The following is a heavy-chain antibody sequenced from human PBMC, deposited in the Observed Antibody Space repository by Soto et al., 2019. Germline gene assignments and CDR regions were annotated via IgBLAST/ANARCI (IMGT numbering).Heavy chain of an antibody. D-gene: IGHD3-10*01. CDR3: ARHGLTYYYGSGSYYANSPLDY. Sequence: PSETLSLTCTVSGGSISSYYWTWLRQPPGKGLEWTGYIYYSGSTNYNPSLKSRVTISVDTSKNQFSLKLSSVTAADTAVYYCARHGLTYYYGSGSYYANSPLDYWGQGTLVTVSS. J-gene: IGHJ4*02. V-gene: IGHV4-59*08. CDR1: GGSISSYY. CDR2: IYYSGST.